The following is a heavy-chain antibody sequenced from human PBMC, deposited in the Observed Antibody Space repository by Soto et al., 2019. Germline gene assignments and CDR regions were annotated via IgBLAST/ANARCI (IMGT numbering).Heavy chain of an antibody. J-gene: IGHJ4*02. V-gene: IGHV4-59*08. D-gene: IGHD4-17*01. CDR1: GGSISSYY. CDR3: ARHRGDADYHFDY. CDR2: IYDSGRT. Sequence: SETLSLTCTAYGGSISSYYWSWIRQPPGKGLEWIGYIYDSGRTNYNPSLKSRVTISVDTSKNQFSLKLSSVTAADTALYYCARHRGDADYHFDYWGQGTLVTVS.